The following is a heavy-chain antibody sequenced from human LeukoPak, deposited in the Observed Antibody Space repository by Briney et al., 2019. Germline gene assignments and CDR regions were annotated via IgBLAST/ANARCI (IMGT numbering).Heavy chain of an antibody. J-gene: IGHJ4*02. D-gene: IGHD3-10*01. V-gene: IGHV1-18*01. CDR3: ARSGGGFGEIDY. CDR2: ISTYNGNT. CDR1: GYTFTTFH. Sequence: ASVKVSCKASGYTFTTFHITWVRQAPGQGLEWMGWISTYNGNTNYAQNLQGRVTMTTDTSTSTAYMELRSLRSDDTAVYYCARSGGGFGEIDYWGQGTLVTVSS.